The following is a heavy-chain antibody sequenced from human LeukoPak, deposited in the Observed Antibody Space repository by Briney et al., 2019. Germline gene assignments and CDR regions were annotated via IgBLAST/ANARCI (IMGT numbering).Heavy chain of an antibody. CDR1: GFTFDDYA. Sequence: PGGSLRLSCAASGFTFDDYAMHWVRQAPGKGLEWVSGISWNSGSIGYADSVKGRFTISRDNAKNSLYLQMNSLRAEDTALYYCAKDARKTYYYGSGSYSRVPLVAFDIWGQGTMVTVSS. CDR3: AKDARKTYYYGSGSYSRVPLVAFDI. J-gene: IGHJ3*02. V-gene: IGHV3-9*01. D-gene: IGHD3-10*01. CDR2: ISWNSGSI.